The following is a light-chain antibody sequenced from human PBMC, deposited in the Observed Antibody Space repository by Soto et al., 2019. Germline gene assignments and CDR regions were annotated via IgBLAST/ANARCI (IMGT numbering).Light chain of an antibody. V-gene: IGLV1-44*01. CDR3: ATWDDDLNGGV. Sequence: QSVLTQPPSASGTPGQRVTISCSGSASNIGSNSVNWYQQLPGTAPKLLIYSNDQRPSGVPDRFSASKSDTSASLAISGLQSEDEADYYCATWDDDLNGGVFGGGTKLTVL. CDR2: SND. J-gene: IGLJ3*02. CDR1: ASNIGSNS.